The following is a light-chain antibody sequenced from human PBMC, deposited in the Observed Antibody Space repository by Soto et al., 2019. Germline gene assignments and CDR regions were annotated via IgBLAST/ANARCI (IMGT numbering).Light chain of an antibody. V-gene: IGLV2-8*01. CDR2: EVT. Sequence: QSVLTQPPSASGSPGQSVTISCTGTSSDVGTYDYVSWYQQHPGKAPKLMIYEVTKRPSGVPDRFSGSKSGNTASLTVSGLQSEDEADYYCASWGDALRGHVFGTGTKVTVL. CDR3: ASWGDALRGHV. J-gene: IGLJ1*01. CDR1: SSDVGTYDY.